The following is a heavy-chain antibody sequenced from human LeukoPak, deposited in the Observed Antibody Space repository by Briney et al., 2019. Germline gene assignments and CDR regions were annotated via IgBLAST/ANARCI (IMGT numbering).Heavy chain of an antibody. J-gene: IGHJ4*02. V-gene: IGHV4-31*03. CDR1: GGSISSDGYY. CDR3: GRYGATDHKFDY. CDR2: IYYSGST. Sequence: SETLSLTCTVSGGSISSDGYYWSWIRQHPGKGLEWIGYIYYSGSTYYNSSLKSRITISVNTSKKQFSLKLSSMTAADKGVYYCGRYGATDHKFDYWGQGTLVTVSS. D-gene: IGHD4/OR15-4a*01.